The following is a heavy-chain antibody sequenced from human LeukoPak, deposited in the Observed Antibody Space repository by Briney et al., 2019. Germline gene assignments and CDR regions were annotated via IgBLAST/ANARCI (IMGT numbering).Heavy chain of an antibody. Sequence: GGSLRLPCAVSGFTFSSYWMRGVRQAPGKGREGGANIKQDGSDKYYVDSVKGRFTISRDNGKNSLSLQMNSLRAENTAVYYCARGYYDSGGHGHYSFNYGGQGPLVTVSS. J-gene: IGHJ4*02. CDR2: IKQDGSDK. CDR1: GFTFSSYW. CDR3: ARGYYDSGGHGHYSFNY. V-gene: IGHV3-7*01. D-gene: IGHD3-22*01.